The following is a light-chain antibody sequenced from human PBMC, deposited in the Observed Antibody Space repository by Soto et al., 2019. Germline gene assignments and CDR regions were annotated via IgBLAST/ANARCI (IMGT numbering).Light chain of an antibody. J-gene: IGLJ1*01. CDR3: SSYTTRNTCV. CDR2: EVS. Sequence: QSALTQPASVSGSPGQSISISCTGTSSDIGDYNYVSWYQQHPGKAPKLIISEVSNRPSGVSNRFSGSKSGNTASLTISGLQAEDEADYYCSSYTTRNTCVFGTGTKVTVL. CDR1: SSDIGDYNY. V-gene: IGLV2-14*01.